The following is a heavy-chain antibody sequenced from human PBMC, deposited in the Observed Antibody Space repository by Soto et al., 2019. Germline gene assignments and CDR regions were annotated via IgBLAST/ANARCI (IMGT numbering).Heavy chain of an antibody. Sequence: ASVKVSCKASGYTFTTYGITWVRQAPGQGLEWMGWISAYDGSINYAQKLQGRVSMTTDSSTSTAYLDLRSLRSDDTAVYYCAREPASTYSTSSFDFWGQGTLVTVSS. V-gene: IGHV1-18*04. D-gene: IGHD2-8*01. CDR3: AREPASTYSTSSFDF. CDR2: ISAYDGSI. J-gene: IGHJ4*02. CDR1: GYTFTTYG.